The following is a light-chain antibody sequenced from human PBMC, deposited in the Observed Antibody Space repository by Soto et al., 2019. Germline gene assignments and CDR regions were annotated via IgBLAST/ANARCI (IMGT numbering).Light chain of an antibody. CDR2: EVV. J-gene: IGLJ1*01. V-gene: IGLV2-8*01. Sequence: QSVLTQPPSASGSPGQSVTISCTGTKNDIGVYDFVSWYQHHPGKAPRLIIYEVVQRPSGVPDRFAGSKSGNTASLTVSGLQAAEEAYYFCNSYASSNTYVFGSGTKLTVL. CDR3: NSYASSNTYV. CDR1: KNDIGVYDF.